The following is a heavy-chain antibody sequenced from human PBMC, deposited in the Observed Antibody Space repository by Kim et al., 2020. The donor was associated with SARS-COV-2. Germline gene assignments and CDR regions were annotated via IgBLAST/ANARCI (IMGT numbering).Heavy chain of an antibody. CDR3: VRVFPRFSP. J-gene: IGHJ5*02. CDR2: VYDSVTA. Sequence: SETLSLTCSVSGGSLSGYYWSWIRHSPSKGLEWIGSVYDSVTAYYDPSLKSRVSISTDMSKNHFSFDRRFVTVEDTARYYLVRVFPRFSPRCQGILATVS. CDR1: GGSLSGYY. D-gene: IGHD2-8*01. V-gene: IGHV4-59*01.